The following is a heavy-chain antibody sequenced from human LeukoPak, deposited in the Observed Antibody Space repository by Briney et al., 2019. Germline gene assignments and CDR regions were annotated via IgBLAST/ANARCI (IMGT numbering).Heavy chain of an antibody. V-gene: IGHV4-38-2*02. CDR1: GYSISSGYY. D-gene: IGHD5-12*01. J-gene: IGHJ6*02. CDR2: IYHSGST. Sequence: PSETLSLTRTVSGYSISSGYYWGWIRQPPGKGLEWIGSIYHSGSTYYNPSLKSRVTISVDTSKNQFSLKLSSVTAADTAVYYCARGYSGYADYYYGMDVWGQGTTVTVSS. CDR3: ARGYSGYADYYYGMDV.